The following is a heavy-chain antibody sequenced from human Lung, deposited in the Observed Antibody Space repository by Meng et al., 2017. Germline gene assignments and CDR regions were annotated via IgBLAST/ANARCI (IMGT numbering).Heavy chain of an antibody. D-gene: IGHD6-25*01. Sequence: QRGRAGAEVKKPGASVKVSCKPSGYNFPDYYIHWVRRAPGQGLEWMGRINPKSGDTHYAQKFQARVTMTGDTSISTAYMELSGLRSDDTAMYYCARDEDISAAGKLFGDYWGQGTLVTVSS. CDR1: GYNFPDYY. J-gene: IGHJ4*02. CDR2: INPKSGDT. V-gene: IGHV1-2*06. CDR3: ARDEDISAAGKLFGDY.